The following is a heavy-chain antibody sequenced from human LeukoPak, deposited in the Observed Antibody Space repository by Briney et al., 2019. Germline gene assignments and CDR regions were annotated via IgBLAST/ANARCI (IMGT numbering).Heavy chain of an antibody. Sequence: SETLSLTCTVSGASISGSGYYWGWIRQPPGKGLEWIGSIYYSGSAYYNPSLKSRLTISVDTSKNQFSLKLRSVTAADTAVYYCAREGDGYNSWGQGTLVTVSS. V-gene: IGHV4-39*07. CDR2: IYYSGSA. CDR3: AREGDGYNS. CDR1: GASISGSGYY. J-gene: IGHJ5*02. D-gene: IGHD5-24*01.